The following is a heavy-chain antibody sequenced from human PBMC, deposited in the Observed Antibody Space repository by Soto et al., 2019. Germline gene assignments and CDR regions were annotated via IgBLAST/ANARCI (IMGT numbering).Heavy chain of an antibody. V-gene: IGHV3-49*04. Sequence: GGSLRLSCTASGFTFGDYGVGWVRQAPGKGLEWVGFIRSKGYGGTTEYAASVKGRFTISRDDSKSVAYLQVNSLETEDTAVYYCSRVDLDDFWTGHFDYWGQGTLVTVSS. J-gene: IGHJ4*02. D-gene: IGHD3-3*01. CDR1: GFTFGDYG. CDR2: IRSKGYGGTT. CDR3: SRVDLDDFWTGHFDY.